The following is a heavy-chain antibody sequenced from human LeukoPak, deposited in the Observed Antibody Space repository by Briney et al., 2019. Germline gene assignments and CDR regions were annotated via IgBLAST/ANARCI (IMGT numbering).Heavy chain of an antibody. CDR1: GGSISSGSYY. V-gene: IGHV4-61*02. CDR3: ARHDSSSWLLRRYNWFDP. Sequence: TSETLSLTCTVSGGSISSGSYYWSWIRQPAGKGLEWIGRIYTSGSTNYNPSLKSRVTISVDTSKNQFSLKLSSVTAADTAVYYCARHDSSSWLLRRYNWFDPWGQGTLVTVSS. J-gene: IGHJ5*02. CDR2: IYTSGST. D-gene: IGHD6-13*01.